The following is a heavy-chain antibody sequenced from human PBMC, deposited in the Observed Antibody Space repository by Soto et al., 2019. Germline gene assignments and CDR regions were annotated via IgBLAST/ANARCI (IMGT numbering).Heavy chain of an antibody. CDR1: GYTFTSSD. J-gene: IGHJ6*02. CDR3: ARDPPGYSSSWYLTYCYYGMDV. CDR2: RNPNCGNT. V-gene: IGHV1-8*01. Sequence: QVQLVQSGAEVKKPGASVKVSCKASGYTFTSSDINWVRQATGQGLEWMGWRNPNCGNTGYAQKFQGSVTMTKNTSISTAYMELSSLKSEDTAVYYCARDPPGYSSSWYLTYCYYGMDVWGQGTTVTVSS. D-gene: IGHD6-13*01.